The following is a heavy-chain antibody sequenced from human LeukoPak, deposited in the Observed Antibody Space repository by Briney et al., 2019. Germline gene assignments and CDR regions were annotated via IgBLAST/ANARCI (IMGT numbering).Heavy chain of an antibody. J-gene: IGHJ3*02. CDR1: GFTVSSNY. Sequence: GGSLRLSCAASGFTVSSNYMSWVRQAPGKGLELVSVIYSGGSTYYADSVMGRFTISRHNSKNTLYLQMNSLRAEDTGVYFCAGGGTDAFDIWGQGTMVTVSS. CDR2: IYSGGST. V-gene: IGHV3-53*04. CDR3: AGGGTDAFDI. D-gene: IGHD1/OR15-1a*01.